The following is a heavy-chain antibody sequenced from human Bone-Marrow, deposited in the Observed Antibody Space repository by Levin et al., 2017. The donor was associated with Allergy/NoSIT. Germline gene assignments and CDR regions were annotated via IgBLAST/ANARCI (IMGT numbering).Heavy chain of an antibody. CDR3: ARSHPLTGTTHFSYQDGMDV. CDR2: ITTGSNYK. Sequence: PGGSLRLSCEASGFDFHIYNMNWVRQAPGKGLEWLSSITTGSNYKYYVDSVRGRFVISRDNGRNSLYLQMNSLRAEDTAVYYCARSHPLTGTTHFSYQDGMDVWGPGTTVTVSS. J-gene: IGHJ6*02. D-gene: IGHD1/OR15-1a*01. V-gene: IGHV3-21*01. CDR1: GFDFHIYN.